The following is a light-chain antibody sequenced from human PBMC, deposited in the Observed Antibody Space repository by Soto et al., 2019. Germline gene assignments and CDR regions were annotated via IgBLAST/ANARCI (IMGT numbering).Light chain of an antibody. CDR1: QGISRA. V-gene: IGKV1-9*01. CDR2: TTS. J-gene: IGKJ4*01. CDR3: QQHYNYPLT. Sequence: IQLTQSPSSLAASVGDRVTITCRASQGISRALSWYQQKPGSAPKLLIYTTSNLRGGVPSRVSASGSDTEFTLTLSSLPPEDFATYYCQQHYNYPLTFGGGTKVEIK.